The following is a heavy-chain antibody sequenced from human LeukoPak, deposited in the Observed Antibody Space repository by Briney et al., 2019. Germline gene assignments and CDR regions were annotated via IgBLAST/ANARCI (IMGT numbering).Heavy chain of an antibody. CDR2: ISGDGGST. Sequence: PGGSLRLSCAASGFTFDDYAMHWVRQAPGKGLEWVSPISGDGGSTYYADSVKGRFTISRDNSKNSLYLQMNSLRTEDTALYYCAKDSYSGSYFGLDDAFDIWGQGTMVTVSP. J-gene: IGHJ3*02. CDR1: GFTFDDYA. CDR3: AKDSYSGSYFGLDDAFDI. V-gene: IGHV3-43*02. D-gene: IGHD1-26*01.